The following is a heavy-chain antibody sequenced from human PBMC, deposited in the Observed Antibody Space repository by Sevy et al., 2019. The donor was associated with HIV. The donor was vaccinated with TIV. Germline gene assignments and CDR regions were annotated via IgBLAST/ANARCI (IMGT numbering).Heavy chain of an antibody. V-gene: IGHV4-61*01. D-gene: IGHD3-22*01. CDR3: ARDTGYYYDSSGYYSRRWYFDL. CDR2: IYYSGST. CDR1: GGSVSSGSYY. J-gene: IGHJ2*01. Sequence: SETLPLTCTVSGGSVSSGSYYWSWIRQPPGKGLEWIGYIYYSGSTNYNPSLKSRVTISVDTSKNQFSLKLSSVTAADTAVYYCARDTGYYYDSSGYYSRRWYFDLWGRGTLVTVSS.